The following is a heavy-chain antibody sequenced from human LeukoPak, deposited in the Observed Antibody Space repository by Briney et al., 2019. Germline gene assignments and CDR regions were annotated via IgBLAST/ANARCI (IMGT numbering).Heavy chain of an antibody. J-gene: IGHJ6*02. CDR2: IYSDGRT. CDR1: GFTVSSNY. CDR3: AKDWSFYYYGMDV. V-gene: IGHV3-66*02. D-gene: IGHD2-21*01. Sequence: PGGSLRLSCAASGFTVSSNYMSWVRQAPGKGLEWVSVIYSDGRTYYADSVKGRFTISRDNSKNTLYLRMNSLRAEDTAVYYCAKDWSFYYYGMDVWGQGTTVTVSS.